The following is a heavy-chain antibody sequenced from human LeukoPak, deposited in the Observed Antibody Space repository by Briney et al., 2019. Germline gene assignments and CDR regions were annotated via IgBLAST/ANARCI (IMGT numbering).Heavy chain of an antibody. D-gene: IGHD5-24*01. CDR1: GYSFTSYW. V-gene: IGHV5-51*01. CDR3: AGLRRRDGYKIDY. CDR2: IYPADSDT. Sequence: GESLKISCKGSGYSFTSYWIGWVRQMPGKGLEWMGIIYPADSDTRYSPSFQGQVTISADKSISTAYLQWSSLKASDTAMYYCAGLRRRDGYKIDYWGQGTLVTVSS. J-gene: IGHJ4*02.